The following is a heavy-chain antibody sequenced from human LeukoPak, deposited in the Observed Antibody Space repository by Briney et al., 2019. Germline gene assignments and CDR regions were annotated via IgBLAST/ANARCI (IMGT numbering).Heavy chain of an antibody. CDR3: ARQLGLLWFGESRSGFDP. CDR2: IKQDGSEK. J-gene: IGHJ5*02. V-gene: IGHV3-7*01. Sequence: GGSLRLSCAASGYTFSSYWMSWVREAPGKGLEWVANIKQDGSEKYYVDSVKGRFTISRDNAKNSLYLQMNSLRAEDTAVYYCARQLGLLWFGESRSGFDPWGQGTLVTVSS. CDR1: GYTFSSYW. D-gene: IGHD3-10*01.